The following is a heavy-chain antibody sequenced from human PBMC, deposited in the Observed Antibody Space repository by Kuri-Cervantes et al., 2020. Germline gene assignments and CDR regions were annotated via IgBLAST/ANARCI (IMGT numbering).Heavy chain of an antibody. J-gene: IGHJ5*02. V-gene: IGHV1-18*01. D-gene: IGHD2-15*01. CDR2: ISAYNGNT. Sequence: ASVKVSCKASGYTFTSYGISWVRQAPGQGLEWMGWISAYNGNTNYAQKFQGRVTITADKSTSTAYMELSSLRSEDTAVYYCARVAGYCSGGSCSNWFDPWGQGTLVTVSS. CDR1: GYTFTSYG. CDR3: ARVAGYCSGGSCSNWFDP.